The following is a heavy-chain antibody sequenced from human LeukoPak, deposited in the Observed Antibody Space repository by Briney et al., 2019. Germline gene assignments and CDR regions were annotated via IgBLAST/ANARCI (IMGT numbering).Heavy chain of an antibody. D-gene: IGHD2-15*01. CDR3: ARGPFGVVVDDPIDS. CDR2: VSSDSSPI. V-gene: IGHV3-48*01. J-gene: IGHJ4*02. CDR1: GFSFSSYS. Sequence: PGGSLRLSCAASGFSFSSYSMTWVRQAPGKGLEWISYVSSDSSPIYYADAVKGRFTISRDNAKKSVYLQMNSLRAEDTAVYYCARGPFGVVVDDPIDSWGQGTLVTVSS.